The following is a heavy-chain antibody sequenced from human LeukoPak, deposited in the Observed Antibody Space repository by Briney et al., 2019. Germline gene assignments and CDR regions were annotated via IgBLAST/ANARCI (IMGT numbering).Heavy chain of an antibody. CDR2: IIPIFGTA. D-gene: IGHD6-13*01. CDR1: GDTCSSDA. Sequence: KVSCTASGDTCSSDANRWIRQAPGQGHEWMGGIIPIFGTANYAQKFQGRVTITADKSTSTAYMELSSLRSEDTAVYYCASEDGYSSSWYYFDYWGQGTLVTVSS. J-gene: IGHJ4*02. V-gene: IGHV1-69*06. CDR3: ASEDGYSSSWYYFDY.